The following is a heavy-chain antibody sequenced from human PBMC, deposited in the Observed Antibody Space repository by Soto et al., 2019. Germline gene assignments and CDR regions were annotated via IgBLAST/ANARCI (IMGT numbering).Heavy chain of an antibody. D-gene: IGHD3-10*01. J-gene: IGHJ5*02. CDR3: AAELWFGELSWYDP. CDR1: GGSISSGGYY. V-gene: IGHV4-31*03. Sequence: PSETLSLTCTVSGGSISSGGYYWSWIRQHPGKGLEWIGYIYYSGSTYYNPSLKSRVTISVDTSKNQFSLKLSSVIAADTAVYYCAAELWFGELSWYDPWGQGPLVTGSS. CDR2: IYYSGST.